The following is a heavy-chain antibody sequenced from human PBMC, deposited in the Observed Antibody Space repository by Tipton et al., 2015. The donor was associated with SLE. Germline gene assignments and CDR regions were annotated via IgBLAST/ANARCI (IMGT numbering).Heavy chain of an antibody. CDR1: GFTFSGSA. Sequence: SLRLSCAASGFTFSGSAMHWVRQASGKGLEWVGRIRSKANSYATAYAASVKGRFTISRDDSKNTAYLQMNSLKTEDTAVYYCTSPTGYSSDGMDVWGQGTTVTVSS. D-gene: IGHD6-19*01. CDR3: TSPTGYSSDGMDV. CDR2: IRSKANSYAT. J-gene: IGHJ6*02. V-gene: IGHV3-73*01.